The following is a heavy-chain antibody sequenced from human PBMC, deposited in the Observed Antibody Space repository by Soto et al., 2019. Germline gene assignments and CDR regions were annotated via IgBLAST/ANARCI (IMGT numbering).Heavy chain of an antibody. D-gene: IGHD3-10*01. CDR1: GFTVSSYA. V-gene: IGHV3-23*01. J-gene: IGHJ6*02. Sequence: AWSLRISCAASGFTVSSYAMSWVRQAPGKGLEWVSAISGSGGSTYYADSVKGRFTISRDNSKNTLYLQMNSLRAEDTAVYYCAKGKGSGSYYRSPMIGKRTYYYYGTDVRGQGTTVTLPS. CDR2: ISGSGGST. CDR3: AKGKGSGSYYRSPMIGKRTYYYYGTDV.